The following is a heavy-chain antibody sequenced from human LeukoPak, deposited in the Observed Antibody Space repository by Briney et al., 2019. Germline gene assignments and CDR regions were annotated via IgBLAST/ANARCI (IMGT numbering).Heavy chain of an antibody. V-gene: IGHV3-74*01. D-gene: IGHD6-13*01. J-gene: IGHJ4*02. Sequence: PGGSLRLSCAASGFTFSSYWMHWVRQVPGKGLVWVSRVSPDGRTTSYADSVKGRFTISRDNAKNTVYLQMISLRADDTAVYYCARFPQHSWYKHYFDYWGQGTLVTVSS. CDR3: ARFPQHSWYKHYFDY. CDR2: VSPDGRTT. CDR1: GFTFSSYW.